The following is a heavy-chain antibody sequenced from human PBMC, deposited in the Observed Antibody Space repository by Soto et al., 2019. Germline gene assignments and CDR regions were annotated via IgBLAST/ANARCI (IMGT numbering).Heavy chain of an antibody. Sequence: PGGSLRLSCAASGFTVSSNYMSWVRQAPGKGLEWVSVIYSGGSTYYADSVKGRFTISRDNAKNSLYLQMNSLRAEDTAVYYCARDHHRYSGYDYVDYWGQGTLVTVS. CDR2: IYSGGST. CDR3: ARDHHRYSGYDYVDY. J-gene: IGHJ4*02. D-gene: IGHD5-12*01. V-gene: IGHV3-53*01. CDR1: GFTVSSNY.